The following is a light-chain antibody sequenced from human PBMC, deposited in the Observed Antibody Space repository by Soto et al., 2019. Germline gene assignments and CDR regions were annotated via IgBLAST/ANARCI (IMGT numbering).Light chain of an antibody. J-gene: IGKJ4*01. Sequence: DIQMTQSPSSLSASVGDRVTITCRASQSIGKYLSWFQQTPGNAPKLLIYAASGLQSGVPSRFSGSGSGTAFTLTINSLQREDFATYYCQQTYNTPLTFGGGTKVDIK. V-gene: IGKV1-39*01. CDR1: QSIGKY. CDR2: AAS. CDR3: QQTYNTPLT.